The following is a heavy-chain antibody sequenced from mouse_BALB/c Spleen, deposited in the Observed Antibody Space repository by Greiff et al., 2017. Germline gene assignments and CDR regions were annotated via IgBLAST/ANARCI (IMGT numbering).Heavy chain of an antibody. J-gene: IGHJ3*01. CDR2: ISSGSSTI. CDR1: GFTFSSFG. CDR3: ARPPFAY. V-gene: IGHV5-17*02. Sequence: EVNVVESGGGLVQPGGSRKLSCAASGFTFSSFGMHWVRQAPEKGLEWVAYISSGSSTIYYADTVKGRFTISRDNPKNTLFLQMTSLRSEDTAMYYCARPPFAYWGQGTLVTVSA.